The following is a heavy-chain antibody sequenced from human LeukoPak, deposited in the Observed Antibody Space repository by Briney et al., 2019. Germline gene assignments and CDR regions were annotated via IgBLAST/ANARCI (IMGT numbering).Heavy chain of an antibody. J-gene: IGHJ4*02. CDR2: IYTSGST. V-gene: IGHV4-61*02. CDR3: ARIVVADFDY. Sequence: SETLSLTCTVSGDSISSGNYYWTWIRQPAGKGLEWIGRIYTSGSTNYNPSLKSRVTISVDTSKNQFSLKLSSVTAADTAVYYCARIVVADFDYWGQGTLVTVSS. D-gene: IGHD3-22*01. CDR1: GDSISSGNYY.